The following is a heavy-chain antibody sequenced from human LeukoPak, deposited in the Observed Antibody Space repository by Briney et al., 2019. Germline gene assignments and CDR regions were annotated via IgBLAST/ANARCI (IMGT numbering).Heavy chain of an antibody. Sequence: ETLSLTCSVSGGSISSNYWSWIRQSPGKGLEWVSFISSSGSYIYYADSLKGRFTISRDNAKNSLYLQMNSLRAEDTAVYYCARDSNNYLTSWGQGTLVTVSS. CDR3: ARDSNNYLTS. CDR1: GGSISSNY. V-gene: IGHV3-21*01. J-gene: IGHJ5*02. CDR2: ISSSGSYI. D-gene: IGHD4-11*01.